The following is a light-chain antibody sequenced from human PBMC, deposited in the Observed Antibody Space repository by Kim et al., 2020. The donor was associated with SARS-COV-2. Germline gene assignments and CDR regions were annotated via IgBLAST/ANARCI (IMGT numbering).Light chain of an antibody. CDR2: YGS. CDR1: KIGGKS. J-gene: IGLJ3*02. CDR3: QVWDSSSDRKV. V-gene: IGLV3-21*04. Sequence: APGKTASITCGGNKIGGKSVHWYQPKPGQAPVLVIYYGSDRPSGIPERFSGSNSGNTATLTISRVEAGDEADYYCQVWDSSSDRKVFGGGTQLTVL.